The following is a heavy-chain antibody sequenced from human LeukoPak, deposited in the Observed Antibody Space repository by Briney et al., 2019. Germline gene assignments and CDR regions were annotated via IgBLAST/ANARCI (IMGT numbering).Heavy chain of an antibody. Sequence: SWIRQPPGKGLEWVGRIKSKTDGGTTDYAAPVKGRFTISRDDSKNTLYLQMNSLKTEDTAVYYCTTRSHYCGGDCYSVDYWGQGTLVTVSS. CDR2: IKSKTDGGTT. D-gene: IGHD2-21*02. CDR3: TTRSHYCGGDCYSVDY. V-gene: IGHV3-15*01. J-gene: IGHJ4*02.